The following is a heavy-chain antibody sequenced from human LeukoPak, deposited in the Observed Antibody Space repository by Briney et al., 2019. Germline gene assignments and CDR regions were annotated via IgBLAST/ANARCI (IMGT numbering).Heavy chain of an antibody. Sequence: GASVKVSCKASGYTFTGYYMHWVRQAPGQGLEWMGWINPNSGGTNYAQKFQGRVTMTRDTPISTAYMELSRLRSDDTAVYYCARDLTPFYDFWSGNYQNWFDPWGQGTLVTVSS. D-gene: IGHD3-3*01. CDR3: ARDLTPFYDFWSGNYQNWFDP. CDR1: GYTFTGYY. J-gene: IGHJ5*02. CDR2: INPNSGGT. V-gene: IGHV1-2*02.